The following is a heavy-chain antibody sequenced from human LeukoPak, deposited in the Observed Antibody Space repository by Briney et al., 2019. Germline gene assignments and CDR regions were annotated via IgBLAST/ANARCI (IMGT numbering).Heavy chain of an antibody. CDR1: GFTFSSYA. Sequence: GGSLRLSCAASGFTFSSYAMSWVRQAPGKGLEWVSAISGSGGSTYYADSVKGRFAISRDNSKNTLYLQMNSLRAEDTAVYYCAKVLRMGYYGSGSYSSVDYWGQGTLVTVSS. D-gene: IGHD3-10*01. CDR3: AKVLRMGYYGSGSYSSVDY. CDR2: ISGSGGST. V-gene: IGHV3-23*01. J-gene: IGHJ4*02.